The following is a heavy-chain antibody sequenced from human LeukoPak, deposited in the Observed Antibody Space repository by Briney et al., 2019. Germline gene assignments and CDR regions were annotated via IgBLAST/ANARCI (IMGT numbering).Heavy chain of an antibody. CDR2: IKEDGSAQ. CDR3: AKDGDGYHN. J-gene: IGHJ4*02. V-gene: IGHV3-7*01. Sequence: PGGSLRLSCAASGFTFSSYWMRWVRQAPGKGLEWVANIKEDGSAQYYADSVKGRFTISRDNTKNSLYLQMNSLTAEDTAMYYCAKDGDGYHNWGQGALVTVSS. D-gene: IGHD3-9*01. CDR1: GFTFSSYW.